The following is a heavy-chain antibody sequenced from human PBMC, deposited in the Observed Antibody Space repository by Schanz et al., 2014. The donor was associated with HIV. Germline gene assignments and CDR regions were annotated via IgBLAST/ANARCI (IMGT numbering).Heavy chain of an antibody. CDR3: ARGRSGYCSGGSCPYGRYYFDY. D-gene: IGHD2-15*01. CDR2: ISAYNGNT. CDR1: GYTFISYG. Sequence: QVQLVQSGAEVKNPGASVRVSCKASGYTFISYGISWVRQAPGQGLEWMGWISAYNGNTNYAQKFQGRLTMTTDTSTSTAYMELSSLRSEDTAVYYCARGRSGYCSGGSCPYGRYYFDYWGQGTLVTVSS. J-gene: IGHJ4*02. V-gene: IGHV1-18*01.